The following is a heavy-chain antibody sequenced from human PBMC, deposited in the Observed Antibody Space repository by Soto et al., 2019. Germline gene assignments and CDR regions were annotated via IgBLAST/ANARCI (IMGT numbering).Heavy chain of an antibody. J-gene: IGHJ4*02. D-gene: IGHD3-22*01. CDR2: IYYSGST. CDR1: CGSISSGGYY. Sequence: SETLSLTCTVSCGSISSGGYYWSWIRQHPGKGLEWIGYIYYSGSTYYNPSLKSRVTISVDTSKNQFSLKLSSVTAADTAVYYCARSPQSNDYYYEDYWGQGTLVTVS. V-gene: IGHV4-31*03. CDR3: ARSPQSNDYYYEDY.